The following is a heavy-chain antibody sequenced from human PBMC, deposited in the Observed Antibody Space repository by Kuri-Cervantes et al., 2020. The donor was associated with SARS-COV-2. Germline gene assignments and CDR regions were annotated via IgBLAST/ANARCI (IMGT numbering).Heavy chain of an antibody. D-gene: IGHD6-19*01. CDR3: ARSKGGGAVAGKFDY. CDR2: VSWNGSRT. CDR1: GFTFSNSD. V-gene: IGHV3-19*01. Sequence: GESLKISCAASGFTFSNSDMNWVRQAPGKGLEWVSGVSWNGSRTHYADSVKGRFIISRDNSRNFLYQQMNSLRPEDMAVYYCARSKGGGAVAGKFDYWGQGTLVTVSS. J-gene: IGHJ4*02.